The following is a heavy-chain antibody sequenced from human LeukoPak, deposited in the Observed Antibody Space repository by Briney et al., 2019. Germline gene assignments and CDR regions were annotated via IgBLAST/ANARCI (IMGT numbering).Heavy chain of an antibody. J-gene: IGHJ5*02. D-gene: IGHD2-15*01. CDR3: ARVSCSGGSCYSRGYRWFDP. Sequence: SETLSLTCTVSGGSISSYYWSWIRQPAGKGLEWIGRIYTSGSTNYNPSLKSRVTMSVDTSKNQFSLKLSSVTAADTAVYYCARVSCSGGSCYSRGYRWFDPWGQGTLVTVSS. V-gene: IGHV4-4*07. CDR1: GGSISSYY. CDR2: IYTSGST.